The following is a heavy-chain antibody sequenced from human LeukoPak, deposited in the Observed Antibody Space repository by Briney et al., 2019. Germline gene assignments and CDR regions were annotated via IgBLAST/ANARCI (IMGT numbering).Heavy chain of an antibody. D-gene: IGHD6-19*01. V-gene: IGHV1-46*01. CDR2: INPSGGST. J-gene: IGHJ4*02. CDR1: GYTFTSYY. CDR3: ARESCSVAGRYYFDY. Sequence: ASVKVSCKASGYTFTSYYMHWVRQAPGQGLEWMGIINPSGGSTSYAQKFQGRVTMTRDMSTSTVYMELSSLRSEDTAVYYCARESCSVAGRYYFDYWGQGTLVTVSS.